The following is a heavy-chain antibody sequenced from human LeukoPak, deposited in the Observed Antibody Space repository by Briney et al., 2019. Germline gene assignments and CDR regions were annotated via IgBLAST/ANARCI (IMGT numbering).Heavy chain of an antibody. V-gene: IGHV4-34*01. CDR2: INHSGST. CDR1: GGSISSYY. CDR3: ATAVAGQLYWYFDL. D-gene: IGHD6-19*01. Sequence: SETLSLTCTVSGGSISSYYWSWIRQPPGKGLEWIGEINHSGSTNYNPSLKSRVTISVDTSKNQFSLKLSSVTAADTAVYYCATAVAGQLYWYFDLWGRGTLVTVSS. J-gene: IGHJ2*01.